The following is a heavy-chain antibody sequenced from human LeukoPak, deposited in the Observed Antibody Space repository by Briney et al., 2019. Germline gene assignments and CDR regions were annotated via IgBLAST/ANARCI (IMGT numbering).Heavy chain of an antibody. CDR3: ARGEGSSGWYFDY. V-gene: IGHV3-74*01. D-gene: IGHD6-19*01. CDR1: GFTFSSYW. CDR2: INGDGSST. J-gene: IGHJ4*02. Sequence: PGESLRLSCAASGFTFSSYWMHWVRQAPGKGLVWVTRINGDGSSTSYADSVKGRFTISRDNAKNTLYLQMNSLRAEDTAVYYCARGEGSSGWYFDYWGQGTLVTVSS.